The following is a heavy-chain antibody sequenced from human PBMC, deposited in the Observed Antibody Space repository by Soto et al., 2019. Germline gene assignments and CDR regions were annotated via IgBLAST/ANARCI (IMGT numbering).Heavy chain of an antibody. CDR2: IYYSGST. CDR1: GGSISSGAYS. CDR3: ARGRSITMVRGVIRPTGWFDP. D-gene: IGHD3-10*01. J-gene: IGHJ5*02. Sequence: SETLSLTRTVSGGSISSGAYSWSWIPEHPGKGLESIGYIYYSGSTYYNPSLKSRVTISVDTSKNQFSLKLSSVTAADTAVYYCARGRSITMVRGVIRPTGWFDPWGQGTLVTVS. V-gene: IGHV4-31*03.